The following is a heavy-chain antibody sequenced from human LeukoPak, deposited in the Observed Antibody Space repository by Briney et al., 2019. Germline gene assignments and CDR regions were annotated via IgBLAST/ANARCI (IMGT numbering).Heavy chain of an antibody. CDR2: FYNSGRS. D-gene: IGHD3-16*01. V-gene: IGHV4-59*01. CDR1: DDSISDYY. J-gene: IGHJ4*02. Sequence: NPSETLSLTCTVSDDSISDYYRGWIRQPPGKGLEWIGYFYNSGRSTYNPSLKSRVTISVDTSKNQFTLKLSSVTAADTAVYHCARGRYGWLPFDYWGQGTLVTVSS. CDR3: ARGRYGWLPFDY.